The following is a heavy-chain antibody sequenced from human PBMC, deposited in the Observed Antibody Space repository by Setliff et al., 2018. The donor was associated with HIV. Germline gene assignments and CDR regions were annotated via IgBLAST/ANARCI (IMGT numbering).Heavy chain of an antibody. D-gene: IGHD3-10*01. Sequence: SETLSLTCSVSGDSVSNYYWSWIRQPAGKGLEYIGRIYANGYANYNPSLQSRVTISVDRSQNQFSLRLRSVTATDTAVYYCARHLWFYYVAESYGYFDYWGQGTLVTVSS. CDR2: IYANGYA. V-gene: IGHV4-4*07. CDR1: GDSVSNYY. J-gene: IGHJ4*02. CDR3: ARHLWFYYVAESYGYFDY.